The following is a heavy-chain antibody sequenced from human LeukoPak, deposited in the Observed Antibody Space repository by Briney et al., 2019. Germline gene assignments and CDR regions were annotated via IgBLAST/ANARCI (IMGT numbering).Heavy chain of an antibody. V-gene: IGHV6-1*01. CDR2: TYYRSKWYN. J-gene: IGHJ6*02. D-gene: IGHD6-19*01. Sequence: SQTLSPTCAISGDSVSSNSAAWNWIRQSPSRGLEWLGRTYYRSKWYNDYAVSVKSRITINPDTSKNQFSLQLNSVTPEDTAVYYCARVGYSSVWTPFAMDVWGQGTTVTVSS. CDR1: GDSVSSNSAA. CDR3: ARVGYSSVWTPFAMDV.